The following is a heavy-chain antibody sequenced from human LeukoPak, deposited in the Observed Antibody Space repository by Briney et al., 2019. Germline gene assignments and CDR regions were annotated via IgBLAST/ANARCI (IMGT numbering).Heavy chain of an antibody. D-gene: IGHD2-15*01. CDR3: ARKGCGGGRCHDASDV. J-gene: IGHJ3*01. V-gene: IGHV3-7*05. Sequence: GGSLRLSCEVSGFTSSSYWMSWIRQAPGEGLEWVANIKQDGSEKYYVDSVKGRFSISRDNAKNSLYLQMNSLRVEDTAVYYCARKGCGGGRCHDASDVWGQGTMVTVSS. CDR1: GFTSSSYW. CDR2: IKQDGSEK.